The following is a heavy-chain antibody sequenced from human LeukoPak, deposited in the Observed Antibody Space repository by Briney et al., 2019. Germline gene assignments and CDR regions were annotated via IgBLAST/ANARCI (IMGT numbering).Heavy chain of an antibody. CDR1: GFTFSSSA. CDR3: AQGSGQHYEY. Sequence: GGSLRLSCAASGFTFSSSAMSWVRQVPGKGLEWVGLIRSETHGGTTDYAAPVKGRFTISRDDSKNTLNLQMNSLKAEDTAVYYCAQGSGQHYEYWGQGALVTVSS. J-gene: IGHJ4*02. CDR2: IRSETHGGTT. D-gene: IGHD6-19*01. V-gene: IGHV3-15*01.